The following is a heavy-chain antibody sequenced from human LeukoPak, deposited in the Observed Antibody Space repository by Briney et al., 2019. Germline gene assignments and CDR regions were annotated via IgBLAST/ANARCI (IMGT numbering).Heavy chain of an antibody. Sequence: ASVKVSCKASDYTYTSYGISWVRQAPGQPLEWMGWISAYNGNTSYAQYLQGRNTMITDTSTSTAYLELLRLSSDATAVSYCARDYSNYYFDCRGQGALVSDSS. J-gene: IGHJ4*02. CDR2: ISAYNGNT. CDR1: DYTYTSYG. V-gene: IGHV1-18*01. CDR3: ARDYSNYYFDC. D-gene: IGHD4-11*01.